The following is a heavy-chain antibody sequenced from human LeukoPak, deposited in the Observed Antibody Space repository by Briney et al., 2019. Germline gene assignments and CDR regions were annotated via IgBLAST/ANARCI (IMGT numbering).Heavy chain of an antibody. V-gene: IGHV1-69*01. D-gene: IGHD6-13*01. Sequence: GGSLRLSCAASGFTFSSYAISWVRQAPGQGLEWMGGIIPIFGTANYAQKFQGRVTITADESTSTAYMELSSLRSEDTAVYYCAPGYSSSWPIPVLDWGQGTLVTVSS. CDR2: IIPIFGTA. CDR3: APGYSSSWPIPVLD. CDR1: GFTFSSYA. J-gene: IGHJ4*02.